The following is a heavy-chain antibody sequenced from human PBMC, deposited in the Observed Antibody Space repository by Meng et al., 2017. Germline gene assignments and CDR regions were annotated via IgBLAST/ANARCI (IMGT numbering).Heavy chain of an antibody. J-gene: IGHJ6*02. CDR2: MNPNSGNT. V-gene: IGHV1-8*01. CDR1: GYTFTSYD. Sequence: ASVKVSCKASGYTFTSYDINWVRQATGQGLEWMGWMNPNSGNTGYAQKFQGRVTMTRNTSISTAYMELSSLRSEDTAVYYCARSAHYYGSGSYYFLIYYYYGMDVWGQGTTVTVSS. CDR3: ARSAHYYGSGSYYFLIYYYYGMDV. D-gene: IGHD3-10*01.